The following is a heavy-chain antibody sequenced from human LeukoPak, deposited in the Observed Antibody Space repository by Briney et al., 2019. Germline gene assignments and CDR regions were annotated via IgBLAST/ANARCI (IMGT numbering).Heavy chain of an antibody. Sequence: GSSVKVFCKASGGTFRSYASSWVRQAPGQGLEWMGGIIPIFGTANYAQKFQGRVTITTDESTSTAYMELSSLRSEDTAVYYCARSSYSSSWYRWFDPWGQGTLVTVSS. J-gene: IGHJ5*02. D-gene: IGHD6-13*01. CDR1: GGTFRSYA. CDR3: ARSSYSSSWYRWFDP. CDR2: IIPIFGTA. V-gene: IGHV1-69*05.